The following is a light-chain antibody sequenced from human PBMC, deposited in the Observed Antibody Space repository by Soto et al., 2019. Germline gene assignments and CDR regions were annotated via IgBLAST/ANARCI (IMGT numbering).Light chain of an antibody. Sequence: EVVLTQSPGTLSLSPGDRATVSCRASQTVHSSFFAWYQQKGGQAPRLLIYGTSNRAAGIPDRFSGHGSGTDFTLNIDGLEPEDFAMYFCQQHGGSPPYTFGRGTRVEI. CDR3: QQHGGSPPYT. V-gene: IGKV3-20*01. CDR1: QTVHSSF. J-gene: IGKJ2*01. CDR2: GTS.